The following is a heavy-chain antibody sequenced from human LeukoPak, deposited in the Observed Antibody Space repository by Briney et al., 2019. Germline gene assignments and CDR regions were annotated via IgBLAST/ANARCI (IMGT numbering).Heavy chain of an antibody. Sequence: PSETLSLTCAVYGGSFSGYYWSWIRQPPGKGLEWIGEINHSGSTNYNPSLKSRVTISVDTSKNQFSLELRSVTAADTAVYYCARGFCSNTRCYKEMATILPDYWGQGALVTVSS. D-gene: IGHD2-2*02. J-gene: IGHJ4*02. CDR2: INHSGST. V-gene: IGHV4-34*01. CDR1: GGSFSGYY. CDR3: ARGFCSNTRCYKEMATILPDY.